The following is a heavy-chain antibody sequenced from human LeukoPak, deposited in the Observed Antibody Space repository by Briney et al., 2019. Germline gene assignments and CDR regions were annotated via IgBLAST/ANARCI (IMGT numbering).Heavy chain of an antibody. CDR1: GFTFSSFW. D-gene: IGHD3-10*01. Sequence: GGSLRLSCAASGFTFSSFWMTWVRQAPGKGLEWVANLEQGGTEKYYVDSVKGRFTISRDNAKNSLYLQMNSLRAEDTAVYYCAIQKADLITMIRGIIAYWGQGTLVTVSS. CDR3: AIQKADLITMIRGIIAY. J-gene: IGHJ4*02. CDR2: LEQGGTEK. V-gene: IGHV3-7*01.